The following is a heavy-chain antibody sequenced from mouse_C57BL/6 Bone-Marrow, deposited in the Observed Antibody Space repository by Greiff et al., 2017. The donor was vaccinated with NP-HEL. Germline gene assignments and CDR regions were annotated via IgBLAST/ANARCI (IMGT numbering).Heavy chain of an antibody. J-gene: IGHJ2*01. D-gene: IGHD3-2*02. CDR3: ARYTAQATDYFDY. V-gene: IGHV3-8*01. Sequence: EVKLMESGPGLAKPSQTLSLTCSVTGYSITSDYWNWIRKFPGNKLEYMGYISYSGSTYYNPSLKSRISINRDTSKNQYYLQLNSVTTEDTATYYCARYTAQATDYFDYWGQGTTLTVSS. CDR1: GYSITSDY. CDR2: ISYSGST.